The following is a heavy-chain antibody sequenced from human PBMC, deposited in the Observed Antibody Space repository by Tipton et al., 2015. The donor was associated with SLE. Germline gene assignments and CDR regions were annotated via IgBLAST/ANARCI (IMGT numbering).Heavy chain of an antibody. V-gene: IGHV1-18*01. J-gene: IGHJ6*03. CDR1: GYTFISYG. Sequence: QLVQSGAEVKKPGSSVKVSCKASGYTFISYGISWVRQAPGQGLEWMGWISAYNGNTNYAQNLQGRVTVTTDTSTSTAYMELRSLRSDDTAVYYCVLVITNYYYYYMDVWGKGTTVTVSS. D-gene: IGHD3-9*01. CDR2: ISAYNGNT. CDR3: VLVITNYYYYYMDV.